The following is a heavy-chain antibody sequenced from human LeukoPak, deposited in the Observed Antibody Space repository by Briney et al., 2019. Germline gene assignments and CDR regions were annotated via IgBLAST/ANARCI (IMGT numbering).Heavy chain of an antibody. CDR3: ARESRAGYDDVWESYRYTGLDY. J-gene: IGHJ4*02. CDR2: ISYDGSNK. Sequence: PGRSLRLSCAASGFTFSSYAMHWVRQAPGKGLEWVAVISYDGSNKYYADSVKGRFTISRDNSKNTLYLQMNSLRAEDTAVYYCARESRAGYDDVWESYRYTGLDYWGQGTLVTVSS. D-gene: IGHD3-16*02. V-gene: IGHV3-30-3*01. CDR1: GFTFSSYA.